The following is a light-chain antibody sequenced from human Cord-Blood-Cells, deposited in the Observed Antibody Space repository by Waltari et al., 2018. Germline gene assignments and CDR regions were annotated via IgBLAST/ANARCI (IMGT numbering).Light chain of an antibody. CDR3: RAWDSSSRRV. J-gene: IGLJ3*02. Sequence: SYELTQPPSVSVSPGQTVSITCSGDKLGDKYACWYQQQPGQAPMLVIYQVSKRPAGIPKRFSGSNSGNTATLTICGTQAMDEADYYCRAWDSSSRRVFGGGTKLTVL. V-gene: IGLV3-1*01. CDR2: QVS. CDR1: KLGDKY.